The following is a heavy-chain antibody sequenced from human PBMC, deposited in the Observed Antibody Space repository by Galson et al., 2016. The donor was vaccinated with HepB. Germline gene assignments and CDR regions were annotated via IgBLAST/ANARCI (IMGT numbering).Heavy chain of an antibody. D-gene: IGHD3-22*01. J-gene: IGHJ4*02. Sequence: SVKVSCKASGYTFSSHGVSWVRLAPGQGLEWMGIINPSGGSISYAQKFQGRVTMTRDTSTSTVYLELSSLRSEDTAVYYCVRGDGDDSSGYHDYWGQGTLVTVSS. CDR1: GYTFSSHG. CDR3: VRGDGDDSSGYHDY. V-gene: IGHV1-46*01. CDR2: INPSGGSI.